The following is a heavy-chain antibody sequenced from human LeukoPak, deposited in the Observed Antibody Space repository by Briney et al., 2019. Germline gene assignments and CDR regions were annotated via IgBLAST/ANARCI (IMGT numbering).Heavy chain of an antibody. D-gene: IGHD3-3*01. Sequence: SGGSLRLSCAASGFTFSSYAMSWVRQAPGKGLEWVSATSGSGGSTYYADSVKGRFTISRDNSKNTLYLQMNSLRAEDTAVYYCANVRPPGVAFDYWGQGTLVTVSS. CDR2: TSGSGGST. V-gene: IGHV3-23*01. CDR1: GFTFSSYA. CDR3: ANVRPPGVAFDY. J-gene: IGHJ4*02.